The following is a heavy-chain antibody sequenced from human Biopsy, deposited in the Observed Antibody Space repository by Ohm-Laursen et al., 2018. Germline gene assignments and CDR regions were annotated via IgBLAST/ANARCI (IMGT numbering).Heavy chain of an antibody. D-gene: IGHD6-19*01. Sequence: SQTPSLTCTVSGGSMSDHYWSWLRQTPGKGLEWLGYIYYTGKTTYNPSLESPITISVDTSKNKFSLQLDSMTAADTAVYYCGRVWLWRGYGMDVWGQGTTVTVSS. J-gene: IGHJ6*02. CDR2: IYYTGKT. CDR3: GRVWLWRGYGMDV. V-gene: IGHV4-59*11. CDR1: GGSMSDHY.